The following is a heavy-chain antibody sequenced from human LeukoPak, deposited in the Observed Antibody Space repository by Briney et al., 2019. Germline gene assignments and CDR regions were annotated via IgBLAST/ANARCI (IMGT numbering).Heavy chain of an antibody. CDR2: INHSGTT. Sequence: SETLSLTCAVYGGSLSGYYWSWIRQPPGKGLEWIGEINHSGTTNYSPSLKSRVSISVDTSKNQFSLKLSSVTTADTAVYYCASRYYYGGNRHFDYWGQGTLVTVSS. CDR1: GGSLSGYY. CDR3: ASRYYYGGNRHFDY. V-gene: IGHV4-34*01. D-gene: IGHD4-23*01. J-gene: IGHJ4*02.